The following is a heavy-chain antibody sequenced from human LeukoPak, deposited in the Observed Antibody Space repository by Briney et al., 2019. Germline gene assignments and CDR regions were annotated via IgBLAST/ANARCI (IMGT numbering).Heavy chain of an antibody. D-gene: IGHD3-3*01. CDR1: GFTFSSYA. J-gene: IGHJ4*02. CDR3: AKKGRWPNDFWSGYYTEGWD. Sequence: GGSLRLSCAASGFTFSSYAMSWVRQAPGKGLEWVSAISGSGGSTYYADSVKGRFTISRDNSKNTLYLQMNSLRAEDTAVYYWAKKGRWPNDFWSGYYTEGWDWGQGTLVTVSS. CDR2: ISGSGGST. V-gene: IGHV3-23*01.